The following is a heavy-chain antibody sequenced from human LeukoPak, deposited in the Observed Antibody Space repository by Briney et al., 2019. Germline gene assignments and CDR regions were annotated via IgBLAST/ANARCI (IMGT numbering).Heavy chain of an antibody. V-gene: IGHV1-18*01. CDR3: ARQSTGSYYSPIDY. CDR2: ISAYNGNT. J-gene: IGHJ4*02. D-gene: IGHD1-26*01. Sequence: GASVKVSCKASGYTFLSYGISWVRQAPGQGPEWMGWISAYNGNTHDAQKFQGRVTMTTDTSTSTVYMELRSLRSDDTAMYYCARQSTGSYYSPIDYWGQGTLVTVSS. CDR1: GYTFLSYG.